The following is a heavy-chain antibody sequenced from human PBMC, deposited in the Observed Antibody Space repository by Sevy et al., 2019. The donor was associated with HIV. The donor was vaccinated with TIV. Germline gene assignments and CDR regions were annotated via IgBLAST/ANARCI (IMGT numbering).Heavy chain of an antibody. J-gene: IGHJ3*02. Sequence: GGSLRLSCAASGFTFSNYNMNWVRQAPGEGLKWVSSISSSSADIYYTDSVKGGFTVSRDNSRKSLFLQMNGLSAEDTALYYCARDLLVGSTYVFDIWGRGTMVTVSS. CDR2: ISSSSADI. V-gene: IGHV3-21*01. D-gene: IGHD1-26*01. CDR1: GFTFSNYN. CDR3: ARDLLVGSTYVFDI.